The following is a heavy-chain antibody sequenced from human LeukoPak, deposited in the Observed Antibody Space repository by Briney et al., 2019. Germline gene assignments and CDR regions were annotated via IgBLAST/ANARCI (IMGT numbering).Heavy chain of an antibody. CDR2: INHSGST. CDR1: GGSFSGYY. V-gene: IGHV4-34*01. D-gene: IGHD3-10*01. Sequence: SETLSLTCAVYGGSFSGYYWSWIRQPPGKGLEWIGEINHSGSTNYNPSLKSRVTISVDTSKNQFSLKLSSVTAADTAVYYCARGQWVGPDYGSGSYDYWGQGTLVTVSS. CDR3: ARGQWVGPDYGSGSYDY. J-gene: IGHJ4*02.